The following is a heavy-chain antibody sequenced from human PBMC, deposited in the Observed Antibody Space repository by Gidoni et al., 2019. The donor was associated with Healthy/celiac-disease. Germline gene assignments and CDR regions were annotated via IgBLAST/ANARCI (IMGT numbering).Heavy chain of an antibody. V-gene: IGHV1-8*01. CDR3: ARGRGYSGYEYYYYGMDV. CDR1: GYPFTSYD. D-gene: IGHD5-12*01. J-gene: IGHJ6*02. CDR2: MNPNSGNT. Sequence: QVQLVQSGAEVKKPGASVKVSCKASGYPFTSYDINWVRQATGQGLEWKGWMNPNSGNTGYAQKFQGRVTMTRNTSISTAYMELSSLRSEDTAVYYCARGRGYSGYEYYYYGMDVWGQGTTVTVSS.